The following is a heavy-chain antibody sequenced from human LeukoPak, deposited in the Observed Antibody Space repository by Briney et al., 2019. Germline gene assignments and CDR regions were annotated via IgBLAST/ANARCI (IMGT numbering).Heavy chain of an antibody. V-gene: IGHV3-74*01. CDR1: GFTFSNYW. CDR2: INSDGSST. CDR3: AKGHTILAL. D-gene: IGHD5-24*01. J-gene: IGHJ4*02. Sequence: GGSLRLSCAASGFTFSNYWIHWVRQAPGKGLVWVSRINSDGSSTSYADSVKGRFTISRDNAKNTLYLQMNNLRAEDTAVYYCAKGHTILALGGQGTLVTVSS.